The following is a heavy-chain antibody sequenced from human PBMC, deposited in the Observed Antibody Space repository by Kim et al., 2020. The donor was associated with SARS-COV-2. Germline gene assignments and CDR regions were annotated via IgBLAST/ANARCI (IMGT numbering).Heavy chain of an antibody. CDR2: IYYSGST. D-gene: IGHD4-17*01. J-gene: IGHJ2*01. CDR3: ARETPSGDYEGVSWYFDL. V-gene: IGHV4-61*01. CDR1: GGSVSSGSYY. Sequence: SETLSLTCTVSGGSVSSGSYYWSWIRQPPGKGLEWIGYIYYSGSTNYNPSLKSRVTISVDTSKNQFSLKLSSVTAADTAVYYCARETPSGDYEGVSWYFDLWGRGTLVTVSS.